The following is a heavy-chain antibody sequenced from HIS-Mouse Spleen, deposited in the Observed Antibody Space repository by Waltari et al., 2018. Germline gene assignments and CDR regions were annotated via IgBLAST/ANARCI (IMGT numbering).Heavy chain of an antibody. J-gene: IGHJ3*02. CDR3: ARGGSSSFFAFDI. CDR2: IYYSGST. CDR1: GGSISSRSYY. V-gene: IGHV4-39*07. Sequence: QLQLQESGPGLVKPSETLSLTCTVSGGSISSRSYYWGWIRQPPGKGLEWIGSIYYSGSTYYNPSLKSRVTISVDTSKNQFSLKLSSVTAADTAVYYCARGGSSSFFAFDIWGQGTMVTVSS. D-gene: IGHD6-6*01.